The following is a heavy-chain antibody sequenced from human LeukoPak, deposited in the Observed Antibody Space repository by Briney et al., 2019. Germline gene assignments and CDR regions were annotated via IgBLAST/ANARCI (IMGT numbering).Heavy chain of an antibody. V-gene: IGHV4-38-2*02. CDR3: ARHSGGPYYVNFDP. J-gene: IGHJ5*02. Sequence: ASETLSLTCTVSGYSISSGYYWGWIRQPPGKGLEWIGSIYHSGSTYYNPSLKSRVTISVDTSKNQFSLKLSSVTAADTAVYYCARHSGGPYYVNFDPWGQGTLVTVSS. CDR2: IYHSGST. CDR1: GYSISSGYY. D-gene: IGHD3-10*02.